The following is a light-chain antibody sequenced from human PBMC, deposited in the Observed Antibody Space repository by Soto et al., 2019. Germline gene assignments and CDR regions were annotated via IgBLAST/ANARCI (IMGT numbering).Light chain of an antibody. CDR1: QDIRNY. Sequence: DIQMTQSPSSLSASVGDRVTITCRASQDIRNYLAWYQQKPGKVPKLLIYGASSLQSGVPSRFSDSGSGTDFTLTISSLQPEDVASYYCQKYNSAPLPFGPGTKVDIK. CDR2: GAS. V-gene: IGKV1-27*01. J-gene: IGKJ3*01. CDR3: QKYNSAPLP.